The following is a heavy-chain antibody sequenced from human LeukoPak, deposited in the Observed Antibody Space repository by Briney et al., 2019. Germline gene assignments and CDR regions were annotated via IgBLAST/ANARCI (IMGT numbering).Heavy chain of an antibody. CDR2: IIPILGIA. Sequence: GASVKVSCKASGDTFSSYAISWVRQAPGQGLEWMGRIIPILGIANYAQKFQSRVTITADKSTTTVYMGLSNLTSEDTAMYYCARDRPFDIWGQGTAVTVSS. J-gene: IGHJ3*02. V-gene: IGHV1-69*04. CDR1: GDTFSSYA. CDR3: ARDRPFDI.